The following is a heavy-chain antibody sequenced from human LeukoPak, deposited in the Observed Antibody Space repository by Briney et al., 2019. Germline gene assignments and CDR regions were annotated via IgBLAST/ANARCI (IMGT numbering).Heavy chain of an antibody. V-gene: IGHV4-59*01. CDR2: IYYSGST. D-gene: IGHD3-10*01. CDR1: GGSISSYY. Sequence: SETLSLTCTVSGGSISSYYWSWIRQPPGEGLEWIGYIYYSGSTNYNPSLKSRVTISVDTSKNQFSLKLSSVTAADTAVYYCARDRGYGYPLLLDAFDIWGQGTMVTVSS. CDR3: ARDRGYGYPLLLDAFDI. J-gene: IGHJ3*02.